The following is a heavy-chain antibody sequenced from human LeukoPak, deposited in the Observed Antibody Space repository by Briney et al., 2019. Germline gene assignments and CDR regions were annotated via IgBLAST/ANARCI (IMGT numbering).Heavy chain of an antibody. V-gene: IGHV4-31*03. D-gene: IGHD3-10*01. J-gene: IGHJ5*02. CDR3: ARNYYGSGTNWFDP. Sequence: PSQTLSLTCTVSGGSISSGGYYWSWIRQHPGKGLEWIGYIYYSGSTYYNPSLKSRVTISVDTSKNQFSLKLSSVTAADTAVHYCARNYYGSGTNWFDPWGQGTLVTVSS. CDR1: GGSISSGGYY. CDR2: IYYSGST.